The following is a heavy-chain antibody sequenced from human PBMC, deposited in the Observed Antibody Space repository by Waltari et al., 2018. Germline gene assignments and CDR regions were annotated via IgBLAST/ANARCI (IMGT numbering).Heavy chain of an antibody. Sequence: QVQLVQSGAEVKKPGSSVKVSCKASGGTFSSYAISWVRQAPGQGLEWMGRIIPIFGTANYAQKFQGRVTITADKSTSTAYMELSSLRAEDTATYYCAKDLHDFWSGYSTMDVWGNGTTVTVSS. J-gene: IGHJ6*03. D-gene: IGHD3-3*01. CDR1: GGTFSSYA. CDR3: AKDLHDFWSGYSTMDV. V-gene: IGHV1-69*13. CDR2: IIPIFGTA.